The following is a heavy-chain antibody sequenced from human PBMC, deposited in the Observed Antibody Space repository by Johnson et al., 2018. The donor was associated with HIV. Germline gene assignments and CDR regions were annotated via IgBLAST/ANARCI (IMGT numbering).Heavy chain of an antibody. D-gene: IGHD6-19*01. CDR1: GFTFSSYG. V-gene: IGHV3-30*02. CDR2: IRYYGSNK. CDR3: AREPGLVAAFDI. J-gene: IGHJ3*02. Sequence: QVQLVESGGGVVQPGGSLRLSCAASGFTFSSYGMHWVRQAPGKGLEWVAFIRYYGSNKYYADSVKGRFTISRDNSKNTLYLQMNSLRAEDTAVYYCAREPGLVAAFDIWGQGTMVTVSS.